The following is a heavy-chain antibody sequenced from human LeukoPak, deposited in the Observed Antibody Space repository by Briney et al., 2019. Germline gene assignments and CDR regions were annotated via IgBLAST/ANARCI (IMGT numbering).Heavy chain of an antibody. CDR3: STAGYCSGGDCYSFDY. D-gene: IGHD2-15*01. CDR2: IKSKTDGGTT. J-gene: IGHJ4*02. CDR1: GFTFSNAW. V-gene: IGHV3-15*01. Sequence: GGSLRLSCAASGFTFSNAWMSWVRQAPGKGLEWVGRIKSKTDGGTTEYAAPVKGRFTISRDDSKNTVYLQMNSLKTEDTAVYYCSTAGYCSGGDCYSFDYWGQGIRVTLSS.